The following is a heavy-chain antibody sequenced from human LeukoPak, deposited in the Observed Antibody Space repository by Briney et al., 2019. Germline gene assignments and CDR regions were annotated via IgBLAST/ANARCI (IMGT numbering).Heavy chain of an antibody. D-gene: IGHD6-6*01. CDR1: GGSFSGYY. Sequence: SETLSLTCAVYGGSFSGYYWSWIRQPPGKGLEWIGEINHSGSTNYNPSLKSRVTISVDTSKNQFSLKLSSVTAADTAVYYCARVSSIAARHKHYFDNWGQGTLVTVSS. CDR2: INHSGST. J-gene: IGHJ4*02. V-gene: IGHV4-34*01. CDR3: ARVSSIAARHKHYFDN.